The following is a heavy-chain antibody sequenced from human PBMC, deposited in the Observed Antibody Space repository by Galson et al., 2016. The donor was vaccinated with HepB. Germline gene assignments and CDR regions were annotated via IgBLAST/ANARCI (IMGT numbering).Heavy chain of an antibody. V-gene: IGHV3-74*01. CDR3: ARDLMSPYNWFDP. Sequence: SLRLSCAASGFTFSSYWLHWVRQAPGKGLVWVSRISSDGSSTSYADSVKGRFTISRDNAKNTLYLQMNSLRAEDTAVYYCARDLMSPYNWFDPWGQGAPVTVSS. J-gene: IGHJ5*02. CDR1: GFTFSSYW. CDR2: ISSDGSST.